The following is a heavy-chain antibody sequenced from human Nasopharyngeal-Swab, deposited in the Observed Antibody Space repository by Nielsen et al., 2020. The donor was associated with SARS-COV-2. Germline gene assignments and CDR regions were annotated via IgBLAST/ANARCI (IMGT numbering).Heavy chain of an antibody. V-gene: IGHV4-30-2*01. D-gene: IGHD3-16*01. J-gene: IGHJ4*02. CDR2: VYHFGNT. CDR3: ARELGARNRYFDS. Sequence: WIRQPPGKDMEWIGSVYHFGNTYYNPSLKSGVTLSVDTSKNHFSLELAYVTAADTAVYYCARELGARNRYFDSWDQATLVTVSS.